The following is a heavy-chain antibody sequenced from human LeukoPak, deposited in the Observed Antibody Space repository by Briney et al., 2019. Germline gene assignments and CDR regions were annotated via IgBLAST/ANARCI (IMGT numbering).Heavy chain of an antibody. CDR1: GGSISSSSYY. Sequence: YPSETLSLTCTVSGGSISSSSYYWGWIRQPPGKGLEWIGSIYYSGSTYYNPSLKSRVTISVDTSKNQFSLKLSSVTAADTAVYYCASITYYDFWSGYYPDYYYYYMDVWGKGTTVTVSS. V-gene: IGHV4-39*07. J-gene: IGHJ6*03. D-gene: IGHD3-3*01. CDR2: IYYSGST. CDR3: ASITYYDFWSGYYPDYYYYYMDV.